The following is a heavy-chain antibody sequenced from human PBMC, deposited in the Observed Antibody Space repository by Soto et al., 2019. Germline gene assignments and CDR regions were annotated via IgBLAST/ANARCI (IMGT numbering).Heavy chain of an antibody. Sequence: QVQLQESGPGLVKPSQTLSLTCTVSGGSISSRGYYWDWIRQHPGEGLEWIGYISYSGTTNYNPPLKSRVTISLDTSNNQLSLKLSSVTAADTAVYYCARDHGPRGAFDFWGQGTMVTVSS. J-gene: IGHJ3*01. CDR3: ARDHGPRGAFDF. CDR1: GGSISSRGYY. CDR2: ISYSGTT. V-gene: IGHV4-31*03. D-gene: IGHD3-10*01.